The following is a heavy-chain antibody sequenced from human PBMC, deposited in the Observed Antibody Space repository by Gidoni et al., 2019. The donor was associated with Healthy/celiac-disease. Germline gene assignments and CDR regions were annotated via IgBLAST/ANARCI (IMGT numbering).Heavy chain of an antibody. CDR3: AKDTALGGYYYFDY. D-gene: IGHD3-16*01. CDR2: ISYDGSNK. Sequence: QVQLVEPGGGVVQPGRALRLSCAASGFTFSSYGMHWVRQAPGKGLEWVAVISYDGSNKYYADSVKGRFTISRDNSKNTLYLQMNSLRAEDTAVYYCAKDTALGGYYYFDYWGQGTLVTVSS. CDR1: GFTFSSYG. V-gene: IGHV3-30*18. J-gene: IGHJ4*02.